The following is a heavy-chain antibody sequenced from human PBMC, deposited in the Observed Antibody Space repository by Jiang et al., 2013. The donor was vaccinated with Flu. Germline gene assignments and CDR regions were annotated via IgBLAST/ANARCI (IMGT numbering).Heavy chain of an antibody. V-gene: IGHV3-30-3*01. CDR2: ISYDGSNK. D-gene: IGHD5-12*01. CDR3: ARDRSGYDPIEPLFDY. CDR1: GFTFSSYA. J-gene: IGHJ4*02. Sequence: QLLESGGGVVQPGRSLRLSCAASGFTFSSYAMHWVRQAPGKGLEWVAVISYDGSNKYYADSVKGRFTISRDNSKNTLYLQMNSLRAEDTAVYYCARDRSGYDPIEPLFDYWGQGTLVTVSS.